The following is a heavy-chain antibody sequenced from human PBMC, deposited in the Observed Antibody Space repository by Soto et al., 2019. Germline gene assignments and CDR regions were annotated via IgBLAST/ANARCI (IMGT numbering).Heavy chain of an antibody. Sequence: GGSLRLSCAASGFTFSSYGMHWVRQAPGKGLEWVAVIWYDGSNKYYADSVKGRFTISRDNSKNTLYLQMNSLRAEDTAVYYCARGGDYDSSGYPNFDYWGQGTLVTVSS. CDR3: ARGGDYDSSGYPNFDY. J-gene: IGHJ4*02. V-gene: IGHV3-33*01. CDR2: IWYDGSNK. D-gene: IGHD3-22*01. CDR1: GFTFSSYG.